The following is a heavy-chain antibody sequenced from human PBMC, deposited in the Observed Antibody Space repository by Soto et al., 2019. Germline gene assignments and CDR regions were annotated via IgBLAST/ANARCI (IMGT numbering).Heavy chain of an antibody. CDR1: GFTFSSYG. Sequence: QTGGSLRLSCAASGFTFSSYGMHWVRQAPGKGLEWVAVIWYDGSNKYYADSVKGRFTISRDNSKNTLYLQMNSLRAEDTAVYYCARDQMWNPAYGMDVWGQGTTVTVSS. CDR2: IWYDGSNK. CDR3: ARDQMWNPAYGMDV. D-gene: IGHD1-1*01. V-gene: IGHV3-33*01. J-gene: IGHJ6*02.